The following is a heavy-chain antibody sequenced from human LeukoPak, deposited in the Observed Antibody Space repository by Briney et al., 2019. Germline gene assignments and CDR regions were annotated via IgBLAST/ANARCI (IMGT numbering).Heavy chain of an antibody. V-gene: IGHV3-30*18. CDR1: GFTFSSYG. D-gene: IGHD2-15*01. CDR2: ISYDGSNK. Sequence: PGGSLRLSCAASGFTFSSYGMHWVRQAPGKGLEWVAVISYDGSNKYYADSVKGRFTISRDNSKNTLYLQMNSLRAEDTAVYYCAKDLRRGYCSGGSCYNDAFDIWGQGTMVTVSS. J-gene: IGHJ3*02. CDR3: AKDLRRGYCSGGSCYNDAFDI.